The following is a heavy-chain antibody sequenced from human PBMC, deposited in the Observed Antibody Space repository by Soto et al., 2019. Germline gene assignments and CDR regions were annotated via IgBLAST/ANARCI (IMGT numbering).Heavy chain of an antibody. CDR2: ISYDGSNK. D-gene: IGHD2-2*01. Sequence: QVQLVESGGGVVQPGRSLRLSCAASGFTFSSYGMHWVRQAPGKGLEWVAVISYDGSNKYYADSVKGRFTISRDNSKNTLYLQMNSLRAEDTAVYYCAKEEGYCSSTSCYKGYYYYGMDVWGQGTTVNVSS. J-gene: IGHJ6*02. V-gene: IGHV3-30*18. CDR3: AKEEGYCSSTSCYKGYYYYGMDV. CDR1: GFTFSSYG.